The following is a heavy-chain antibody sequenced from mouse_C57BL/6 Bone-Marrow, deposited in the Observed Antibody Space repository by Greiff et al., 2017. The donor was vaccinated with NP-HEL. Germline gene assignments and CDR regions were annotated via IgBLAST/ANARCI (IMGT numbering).Heavy chain of an antibody. V-gene: IGHV3-6*01. D-gene: IGHD2-4*01. Sequence: ESGPGLVKPSQSLSLTCSVTGYSITSGYYWNWIRQFPGNKLEWMGYISYDGSNNYNPSLKNRISITRDTSKNQFFLKLNSVTTEDTATYYCARHYDYDEGFDYWGQGTTLTVSS. J-gene: IGHJ2*01. CDR1: GYSITSGYY. CDR2: ISYDGSN. CDR3: ARHYDYDEGFDY.